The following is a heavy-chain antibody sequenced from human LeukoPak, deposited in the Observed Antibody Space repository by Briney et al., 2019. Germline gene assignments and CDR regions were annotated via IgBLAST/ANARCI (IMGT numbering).Heavy chain of an antibody. D-gene: IGHD2-15*01. J-gene: IGHJ3*02. CDR2: IYYSGST. Sequence: SETLSLTCTVSGGSISSYYWSWIRQPPGKGLERIGYIYYSGSTNYNPSLKSRVTISVDTSKNQFSLKLSSVTAADTAVYYCARPRWYCSGGSCYSESAFDIWGQGTMVTVSS. CDR1: GGSISSYY. V-gene: IGHV4-59*01. CDR3: ARPRWYCSGGSCYSESAFDI.